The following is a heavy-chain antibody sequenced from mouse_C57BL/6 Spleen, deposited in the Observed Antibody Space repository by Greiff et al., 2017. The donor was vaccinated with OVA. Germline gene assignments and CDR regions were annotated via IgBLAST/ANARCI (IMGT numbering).Heavy chain of an antibody. CDR2: INYDGSST. J-gene: IGHJ4*01. D-gene: IGHD2-3*01. Sequence: EVHLVESEGGLVQPGSSMKLSCTASGFTFSDYYMAWVRQVPEKGLEWVANINYDGSSTYYLDSLKSRFIISRDNAKNILYLQMSSLKSEDTATYYCARDEGYYGAMDYWGQGTSVTVSS. CDR1: GFTFSDYY. CDR3: ARDEGYYGAMDY. V-gene: IGHV5-16*01.